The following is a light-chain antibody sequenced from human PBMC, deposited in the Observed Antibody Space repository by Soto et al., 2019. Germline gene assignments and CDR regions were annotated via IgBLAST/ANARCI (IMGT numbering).Light chain of an antibody. CDR1: QSICHKL. Sequence: EVLLTQSPGTLSLSPGDTATLSCRASQSICHKLLSWYQQKPGQAPRLLIHGVSNRATGVPDKFSGSGSGTDFTLTISRLEPEDFAVYYCQQYPNSPLTFGGGTKVEF. J-gene: IGKJ4*01. CDR2: GVS. CDR3: QQYPNSPLT. V-gene: IGKV3-20*01.